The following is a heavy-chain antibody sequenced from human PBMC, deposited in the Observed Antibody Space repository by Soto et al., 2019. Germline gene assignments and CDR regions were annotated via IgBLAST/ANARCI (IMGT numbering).Heavy chain of an antibody. CDR3: AKDFGPPQKGPRFLEWLLPNWFDP. CDR1: GDSVSSNSAA. V-gene: IGHV6-1*01. J-gene: IGHJ5*02. CDR2: TYYRSKWYN. Sequence: SQTLSLTCAISGDSVSSNSAAWNWIRQSPSRGLEWLGRTYYRSKWYNDYAVSVKSRITINPDTSKNQFSLQLNSVTPEDTAVYYCAKDFGPPQKGPRFLEWLLPNWFDPWGQGTLVTVSS. D-gene: IGHD3-3*01.